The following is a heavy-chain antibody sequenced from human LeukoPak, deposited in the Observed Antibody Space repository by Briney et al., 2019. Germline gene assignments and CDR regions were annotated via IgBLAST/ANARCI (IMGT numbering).Heavy chain of an antibody. D-gene: IGHD3/OR15-3a*01. CDR2: IYYSGST. CDR3: ARSHSVWTSFDY. CDR1: GGSSSSYY. V-gene: IGHV4-59*01. J-gene: IGHJ4*02. Sequence: SETLSLTCTVSGGSSSSYYWSWIRQPPGKGLEWIGYIYYSGSTNYNPSLKSRVTISVDTSKNHFSLKLSSVTAADTAVYYCARSHSVWTSFDYWGQGTLVTVSS.